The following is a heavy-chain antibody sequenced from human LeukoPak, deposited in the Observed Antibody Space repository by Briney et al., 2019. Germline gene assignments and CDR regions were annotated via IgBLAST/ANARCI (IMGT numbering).Heavy chain of an antibody. CDR3: ARDWEVVSSSGSYYVGFDY. CDR1: GGSISSGGYY. CDR2: FYYSGST. V-gene: IGHV4-31*03. J-gene: IGHJ4*02. D-gene: IGHD1-26*01. Sequence: SQTLSLTCTVSGGSISSGGYYWIWIRQHPGKGLGWIGYFYYSGSTYYNPSLKSRVTISVDTSKNQFSLKLSSVTAADTAVYYCARDWEVVSSSGSYYVGFDYWGQGTLVTVSS.